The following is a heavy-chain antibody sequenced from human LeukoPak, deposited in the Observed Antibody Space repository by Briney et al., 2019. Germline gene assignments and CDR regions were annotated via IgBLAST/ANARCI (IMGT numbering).Heavy chain of an antibody. Sequence: GASVKVSCKASGGTFSSYAISWVRQAPGQGLEWMGRIIPILGIANYAQKFQGRVTITADKSTSTAYMELSSLRSEDTAVYYCARSSGYNTYFDYWGQGTLVTVSS. J-gene: IGHJ4*02. CDR2: IIPILGIA. D-gene: IGHD5-24*01. CDR1: GGTFSSYA. CDR3: ARSSGYNTYFDY. V-gene: IGHV1-69*04.